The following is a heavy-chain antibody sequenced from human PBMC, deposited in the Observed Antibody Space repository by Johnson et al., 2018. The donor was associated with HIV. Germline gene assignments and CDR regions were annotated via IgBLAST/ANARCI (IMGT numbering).Heavy chain of an antibody. D-gene: IGHD6-13*01. CDR3: ARDRSPTFIATAGRDGYDI. CDR2: INWNGGST. CDR1: GFTFDDYG. Sequence: VQLVESGGGVVRPGGSLRLSCVASGFTFDDYGMSWVRQAPGKGLEWVSGINWNGGSTGYADSVKGRFTISRDNAKNSLYLQMNSLRVDDTALYYCARDRSPTFIATAGRDGYDIWGQGTMVSVSS. J-gene: IGHJ3*02. V-gene: IGHV3-20*04.